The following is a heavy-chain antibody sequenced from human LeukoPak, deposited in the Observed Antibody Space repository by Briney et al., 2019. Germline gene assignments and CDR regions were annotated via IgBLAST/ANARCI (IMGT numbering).Heavy chain of an antibody. J-gene: IGHJ4*02. Sequence: PGGSLRLSCVASGFTFSSYGMHWVRQAPGKGLEWVAVISNDGSNKYYADSVKGRFTISRDNSKNTLYLQMNSLRAEDTAVYYCARDLLTAPGYGYYWGQGTLVTVSS. CDR2: ISNDGSNK. CDR1: GFTFSSYG. D-gene: IGHD5-18*01. CDR3: ARDLLTAPGYGYY. V-gene: IGHV3-30*03.